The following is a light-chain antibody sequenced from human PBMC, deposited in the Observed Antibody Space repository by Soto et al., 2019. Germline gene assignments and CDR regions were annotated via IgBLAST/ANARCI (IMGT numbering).Light chain of an antibody. J-gene: IGLJ2*01. CDR1: SSNIGTNT. CDR2: SSD. Sequence: QSVLTQPPSASGTPGQRVTISCSGSSSNIGTNTVNWYQHLPGSAPKLLIYSSDQRPSGVPDRFSGSKSGTSASLAISGLQPDDEADYYGEAWDGSLNVVLFGGGTKLTVL. V-gene: IGLV1-44*01. CDR3: EAWDGSLNVVL.